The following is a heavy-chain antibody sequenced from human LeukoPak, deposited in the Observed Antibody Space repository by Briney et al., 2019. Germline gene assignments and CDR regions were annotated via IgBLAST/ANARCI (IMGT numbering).Heavy chain of an antibody. V-gene: IGHV3-11*04. CDR3: ARAVTTVTLFDL. D-gene: IGHD4-17*01. CDR2: ISSGSRTT. J-gene: IGHJ4*02. Sequence: PGGSLRLSCAASGFTFSDYYMGWIRQAPGKGLEGISYISSGSRTTCYADSVKGRLTISRDNANNLLYLQMNSLTAEDTAVYYCARAVTTVTLFDLWGQGTLVTISS. CDR1: GFTFSDYY.